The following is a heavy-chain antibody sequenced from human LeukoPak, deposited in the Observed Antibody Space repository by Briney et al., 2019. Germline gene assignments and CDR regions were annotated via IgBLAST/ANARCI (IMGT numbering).Heavy chain of an antibody. CDR3: ARGSNWNYQWDPFDP. D-gene: IGHD1-7*01. CDR2: IYYSGST. Sequence: PSXTLSLTCTVSGGSISSYYWSWIRQPPGKGLEWIGYIYYSGSTNYNPSLRSRVTISVDTSKNQFSLKLSSVTAADTAVYYCARGSNWNYQWDPFDPWGQGTLVTVSS. V-gene: IGHV4-59*01. CDR1: GGSISSYY. J-gene: IGHJ5*02.